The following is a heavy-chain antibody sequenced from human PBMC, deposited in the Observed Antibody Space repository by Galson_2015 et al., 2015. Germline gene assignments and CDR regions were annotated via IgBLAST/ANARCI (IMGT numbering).Heavy chain of an antibody. D-gene: IGHD3-16*02. V-gene: IGHV3-30-3*01. CDR1: GFTFSSYA. Sequence: SLRLSCAAPGFTFSSYAMHWVRQAPGKGLEWVAVISYDGSNKYYADSVKGRFTISRDNSKNTLYLQMNSLRAEDTAVYYCARVLGGVIVDGAFDIWGQGTMVTVSS. J-gene: IGHJ3*02. CDR2: ISYDGSNK. CDR3: ARVLGGVIVDGAFDI.